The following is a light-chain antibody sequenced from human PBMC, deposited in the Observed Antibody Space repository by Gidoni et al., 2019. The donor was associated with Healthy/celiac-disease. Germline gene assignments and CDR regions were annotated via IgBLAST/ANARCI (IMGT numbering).Light chain of an antibody. CDR1: QSISSY. CDR3: QQSYSTPHT. Sequence: QMTQSPSSLSASVGDRVTITCRASQSISSYLNWYQQKPGKAPKLLIYAASSLQSGVPSRFSGSGSGKDFTITISSVQPEDVATYYCQQSYSTPHTFGQGTKLEIK. CDR2: AAS. V-gene: IGKV1-39*01. J-gene: IGKJ2*01.